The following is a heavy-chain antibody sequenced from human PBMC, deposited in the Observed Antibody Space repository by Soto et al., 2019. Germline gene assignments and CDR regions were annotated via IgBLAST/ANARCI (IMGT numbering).Heavy chain of an antibody. J-gene: IGHJ6*02. CDR1: GGSFSGYY. V-gene: IGHV4-34*01. CDR3: ARGGGGDYYYGMDV. Sequence: SETLSLTCAVYGGSFSGYYWSWIRQPPGKGLEWIGEINHSGSTNYNPSLKSRVTISVDTSKNQFSLKLSSVTAADTAVYYCARGGGGDYYYGMDVWGQGTTVTVS. D-gene: IGHD3-16*01. CDR2: INHSGST.